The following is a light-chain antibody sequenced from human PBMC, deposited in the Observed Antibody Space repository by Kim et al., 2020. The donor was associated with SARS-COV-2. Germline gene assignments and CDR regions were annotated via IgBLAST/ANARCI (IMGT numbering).Light chain of an antibody. CDR2: GVT. Sequence: QSALTQPRSVSGSPGQSVTMSCTGTSSDVGTYTYVSWYQHHPGKAPKLMIYGVTKRPSGFPDRFSGSKSGNTASLTISGRQADDEAYYYCCSYAGTNSWAFGGATQLIVL. V-gene: IGLV2-11*01. CDR3: CSYAGTNSWA. J-gene: IGLJ3*02. CDR1: SSDVGTYTY.